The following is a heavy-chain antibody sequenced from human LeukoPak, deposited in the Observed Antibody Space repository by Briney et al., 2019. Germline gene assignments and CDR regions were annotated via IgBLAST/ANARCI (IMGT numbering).Heavy chain of an antibody. J-gene: IGHJ4*02. CDR3: AKDLHGSGSFDY. CDR2: ITGSADNT. Sequence: GGPLRLSCAVSGFTFRNYAMSWVRQAPGKGLEWVSSITGSADNTYYADSVKGRFTISRDSSKNTLYLQMNSLRPEDTALYYCAKDLHGSGSFDYWGQGTLVTVSS. D-gene: IGHD3-10*01. V-gene: IGHV3-23*01. CDR1: GFTFRNYA.